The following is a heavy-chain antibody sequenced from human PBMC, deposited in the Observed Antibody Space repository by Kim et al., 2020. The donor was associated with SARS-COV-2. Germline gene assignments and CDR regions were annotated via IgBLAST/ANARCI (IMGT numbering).Heavy chain of an antibody. D-gene: IGHD5-12*01. Sequence: GGSLRLSCVGSGFNFGGYWMTWVRQAPGRGPEWVANINMEGSDKYYVDAVKGRFTISRDNPNNALFLQMDSLRAEDTAVYYCARDLGYHDIDYLGQGALVTVSS. CDR1: GFNFGGYW. J-gene: IGHJ4*02. CDR2: INMEGSDK. V-gene: IGHV3-7*03. CDR3: ARDLGYHDIDY.